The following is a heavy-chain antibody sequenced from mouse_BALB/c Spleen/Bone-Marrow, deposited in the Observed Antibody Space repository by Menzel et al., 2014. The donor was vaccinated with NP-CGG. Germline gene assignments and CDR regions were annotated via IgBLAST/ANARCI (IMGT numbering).Heavy chain of an antibody. CDR2: IDPYDSET. CDR3: ARGRDYDVFSY. V-gene: IGHV1-61*01. J-gene: IGHJ3*01. CDR1: GYTFTSYW. D-gene: IGHD2-4*01. Sequence: QVQLQQSGAELVRPGASVKLSCKASGYTFTSYWMNWVKQRPGQGLGWIGRIDPYDSETHYNQKFKDKAILTVDKSSSTAYMQLSSLTSEDSAVYYCARGRDYDVFSYWGQGTLVTVSA.